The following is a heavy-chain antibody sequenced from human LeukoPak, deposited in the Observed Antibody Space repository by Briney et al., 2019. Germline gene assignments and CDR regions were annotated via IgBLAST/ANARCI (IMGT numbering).Heavy chain of an antibody. CDR3: AREFRFGGVIVHYYFDY. Sequence: PSETLSLTCTVSGGSISSGGYYWSWIRQHPGKGLEWIGYIYYSGSTYYNPSLKSRVTISVDTSKNQFSLKLSSVTAADTAVYYCAREFRFGGVIVHYYFDYWAREPWSPSPQ. J-gene: IGHJ4*02. CDR2: IYYSGST. V-gene: IGHV4-31*03. CDR1: GGSISSGGYY. D-gene: IGHD3-16*02.